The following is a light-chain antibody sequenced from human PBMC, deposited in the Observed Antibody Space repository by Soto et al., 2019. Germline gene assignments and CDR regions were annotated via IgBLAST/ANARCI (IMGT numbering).Light chain of an antibody. J-gene: IGLJ1*01. Sequence: ALTQPASVSGSPGQSITISCSGTSSDIGSYDHVAWYQQFPGKSPKLIIYAVSDRPSGVSDRFSGSKSGISASLTISGLQTEDESDYYCISYTDRQSYLFGTGTKFTVL. CDR3: ISYTDRQSYL. CDR1: SSDIGSYDH. V-gene: IGLV2-14*03. CDR2: AVS.